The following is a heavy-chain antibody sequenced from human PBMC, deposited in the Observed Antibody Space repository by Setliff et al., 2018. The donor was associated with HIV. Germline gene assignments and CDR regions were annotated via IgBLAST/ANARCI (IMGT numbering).Heavy chain of an antibody. J-gene: IGHJ4*02. CDR1: GGSISSHF. V-gene: IGHV4-59*11. CDR3: ARDRGWGFDY. Sequence: SETLSLTCTVSGGSISSHFWSWIRQPPGKGLEWIGYIYYSGSTNYNPSLKSRVTISVDTSKNQFSLKLSSVTAADTAVYYCARDRGWGFDYWGQGTLVTVSS. D-gene: IGHD3-16*01. CDR2: IYYSGST.